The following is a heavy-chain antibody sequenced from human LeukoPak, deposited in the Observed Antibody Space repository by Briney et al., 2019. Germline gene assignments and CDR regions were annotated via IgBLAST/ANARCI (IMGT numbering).Heavy chain of an antibody. Sequence: GGSLRLSCAASGFTFSSYAMHWVRQAPGKGLEWVAVISYDGSNKYYADSVKGRFTISRDNSKNTLYLQMNSLRAEDTAVYYCAREGKLVLLTAPSDYWGQGTLVTVSS. CDR3: AREGKLVLLTAPSDY. J-gene: IGHJ4*02. D-gene: IGHD6-6*01. CDR1: GFTFSSYA. V-gene: IGHV3-30*04. CDR2: ISYDGSNK.